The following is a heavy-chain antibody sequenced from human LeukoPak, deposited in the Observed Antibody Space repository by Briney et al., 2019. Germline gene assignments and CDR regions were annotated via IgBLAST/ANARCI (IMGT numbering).Heavy chain of an antibody. CDR1: GYSFTSYW. CDR2: IYPGDSDT. D-gene: IGHD3-3*01. Sequence: LGESLKISCKSSGYSFTSYWIGWVRQMPGKGLEWMGIIYPGDSDTRYSPSFQGQVTISADKSISTAYLQWSSLKASDTAMYYCARRYYDFWSGYSSWFDPWGQGTLVTVSS. V-gene: IGHV5-51*01. CDR3: ARRYYDFWSGYSSWFDP. J-gene: IGHJ5*02.